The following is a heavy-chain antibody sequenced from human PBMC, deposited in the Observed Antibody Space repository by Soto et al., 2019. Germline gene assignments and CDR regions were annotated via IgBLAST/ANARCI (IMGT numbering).Heavy chain of an antibody. J-gene: IGHJ5*02. CDR2: LSAYNGNT. V-gene: IGHV1-18*01. D-gene: IGHD2-15*01. Sequence: QVQLVQSGAEVKKPGASVKVSCRASGYTFTSYGISWVRQAPGQGHEWMGWLSAYNGNTNYAQKLQGRVTMTTDTSMSTAYMELRSLRSDDTAVYYCARDLPDRYCSGGSCYPGGWFDPWGQGTLVIVSS. CDR3: ARDLPDRYCSGGSCYPGGWFDP. CDR1: GYTFTSYG.